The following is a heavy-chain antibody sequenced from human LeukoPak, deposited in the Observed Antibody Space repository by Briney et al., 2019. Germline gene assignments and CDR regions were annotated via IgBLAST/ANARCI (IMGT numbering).Heavy chain of an antibody. CDR3: ACASGYDFSSYYYYYMDV. J-gene: IGHJ6*03. D-gene: IGHD5-12*01. V-gene: IGHV3-21*01. CDR2: ISSGSSYI. Sequence: GGSLRLSCAASGFTFGSYSMNWVRQAPGKGLEWVSYISSGSSYIYYADSVKGRFTISRDNAKNSLYLQMNSLSAENTAVYYCACASGYDFSSYYYYYMDVWGKGTTVTVSS. CDR1: GFTFGSYS.